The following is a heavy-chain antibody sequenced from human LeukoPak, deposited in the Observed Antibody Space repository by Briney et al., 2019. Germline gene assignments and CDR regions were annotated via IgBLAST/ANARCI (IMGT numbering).Heavy chain of an antibody. CDR3: ARGYGGNFDY. CDR2: IYNSGST. D-gene: IGHD4-23*01. CDR1: GGSISNYY. V-gene: IGHV4-59*01. J-gene: IGHJ4*02. Sequence: SETLSLTCNVSGGSISNYYWSWIRQPPGKGLEWIGYIYNSGSTNYNPSLKSRVTISVDTSKNQFSLKLSSVTAADTAVYYCARGYGGNFDYWGQGTLVTVSS.